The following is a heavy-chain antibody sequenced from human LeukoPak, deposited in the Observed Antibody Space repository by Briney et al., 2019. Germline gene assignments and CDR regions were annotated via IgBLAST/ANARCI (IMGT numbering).Heavy chain of an antibody. CDR3: ARWSSGDYYYVDY. J-gene: IGHJ4*02. V-gene: IGHV4-59*12. CDR2: MYYSGST. CDR1: GGSISRYY. D-gene: IGHD3-22*01. Sequence: SETLSLTCTVSGGSISRYYWNWIRQPPGKGLEWIGYMYYSGSTNYNPSLKSRVTISVDTSKNQFSLKLTSVTAADTAIYYCARWSSGDYYYVDYWGQGTLVTVSS.